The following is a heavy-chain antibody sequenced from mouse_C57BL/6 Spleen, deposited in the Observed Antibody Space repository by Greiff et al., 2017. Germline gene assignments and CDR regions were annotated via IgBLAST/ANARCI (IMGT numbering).Heavy chain of an antibody. V-gene: IGHV5-17*01. CDR3: ARPYLYGSSPWFAY. CDR2: ISSGSSTI. CDR1: GFTFSDYG. Sequence: EVLLVESGGGLVKPGGSLKLSCAASGFTFSDYGMHWVRQAPEKGLEWVAYISSGSSTIYYADTVKGRFTISRDTAKNTLFLQMTSLRSEDTAMYYCARPYLYGSSPWFAYWGQGTLVTVSA. D-gene: IGHD1-1*01. J-gene: IGHJ3*01.